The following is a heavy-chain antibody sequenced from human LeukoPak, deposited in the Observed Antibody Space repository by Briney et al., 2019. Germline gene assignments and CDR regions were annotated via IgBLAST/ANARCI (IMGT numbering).Heavy chain of an antibody. J-gene: IGHJ4*02. V-gene: IGHV4-61*08. Sequence: SETLSLTCSVSGGSVSSDGYYWSWIRQPPRKGLEWIGFISFSGNTNYNPSLKSRVTISRDTSENQFSLKLRSVTATDTAVYYCARSSAWSPLDYWGQGTLVTVS. CDR1: GGSVSSDGYY. D-gene: IGHD6-19*01. CDR3: ARSSAWSPLDY. CDR2: ISFSGNT.